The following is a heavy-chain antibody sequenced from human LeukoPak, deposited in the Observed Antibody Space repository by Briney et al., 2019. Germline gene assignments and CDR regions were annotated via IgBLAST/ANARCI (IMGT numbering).Heavy chain of an antibody. J-gene: IGHJ4*02. D-gene: IGHD2-2*01. CDR3: ARGGPGSSAYGDLDY. V-gene: IGHV4-34*01. CDR2: INHSGST. CDR1: GGSFSGYY. Sequence: SETLSLTCAVYGGSFSGYYWSWIRQPPGKGLEWIGEINHSGSTNYNPSLKSRVTISVDTSKNQFSLKLSSVTAADTAVYYCARGGPGSSAYGDLDYWGQGTLVTVSS.